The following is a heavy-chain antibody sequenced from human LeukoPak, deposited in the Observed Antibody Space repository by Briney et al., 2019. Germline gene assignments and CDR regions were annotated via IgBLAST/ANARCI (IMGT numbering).Heavy chain of an antibody. D-gene: IGHD4-11*01. Sequence: GGSLRLSCTASGFTFSAYAMMWVRQAPGKGPEWVSAIRGGGTSEFYADSVKGRFRISRDNSKDTLFLQMNSLRAEDTAVYYCARDRNSDYIGAFDMWGPGTMVTVSS. CDR1: GFTFSAYA. V-gene: IGHV3-23*01. J-gene: IGHJ3*02. CDR3: ARDRNSDYIGAFDM. CDR2: IRGGGTSE.